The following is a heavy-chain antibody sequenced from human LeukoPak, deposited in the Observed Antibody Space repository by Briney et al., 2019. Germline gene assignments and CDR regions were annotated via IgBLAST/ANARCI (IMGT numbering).Heavy chain of an antibody. CDR2: IYYSGST. D-gene: IGHD1-1*01. J-gene: IGHJ4*02. V-gene: IGHV4-59*12. Sequence: PSETLSLTCTVSGGSISSYYWSWIRQPPGKGLEWIGYIYYSGSTNYNPSLKSRVTISVDTSKNQFSLKLSSVTAADTAVYYCARVQLERRALKYFDYWGQGTLVTVSS. CDR1: GGSISSYY. CDR3: ARVQLERRALKYFDY.